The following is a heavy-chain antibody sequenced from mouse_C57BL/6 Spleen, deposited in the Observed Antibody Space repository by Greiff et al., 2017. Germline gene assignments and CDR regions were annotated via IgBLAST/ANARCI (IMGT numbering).Heavy chain of an antibody. V-gene: IGHV5-17*01. D-gene: IGHD2-2*01. CDR1: GFTFSDYG. CDR2: ISSGSSTI. CDR3: ARMGLDYAMDY. Sequence: EVMLVESGGGLVKPGGSLKLSCAASGFTFSDYGMHWVRQAPEKGLEWVAYISSGSSTIYYADTVKGRFTISRDNAKNTLFLQMTSLRSEDTAMYYCARMGLDYAMDYWGQGTSVTVSS. J-gene: IGHJ4*01.